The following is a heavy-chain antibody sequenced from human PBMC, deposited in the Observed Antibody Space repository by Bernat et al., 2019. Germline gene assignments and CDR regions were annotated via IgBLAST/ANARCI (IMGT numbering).Heavy chain of an antibody. CDR3: AKDWERRSTSLQWGYFDY. CDR2: IYYSGST. J-gene: IGHJ4*02. V-gene: IGHV4-59*12. CDR1: GGSITSYY. Sequence: QVQLQESGPGLVKPSETLSLTCTVSGGSITSYYWSWIRQPPGKGLEWIGYIYYSGSTKYNPSLKSRVTISVDTSKNQFSLKLSSVTAADTAVYYCAKDWERRSTSLQWGYFDYWGQGTLVTVSS. D-gene: IGHD2-2*01.